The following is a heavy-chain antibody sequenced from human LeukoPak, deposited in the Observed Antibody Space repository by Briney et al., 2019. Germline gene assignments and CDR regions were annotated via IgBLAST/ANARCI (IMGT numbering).Heavy chain of an antibody. V-gene: IGHV4-61*02. CDR2: FYTSGSN. D-gene: IGHD1-1*01. CDR1: GGFISRGSYY. CDR3: ARSPTKISPNDY. Sequence: SQTLSLTFTVCGGFISRGSYYGSWIRRPGGKGLEWIGRFYTSGSNNYNPSLKSRVTISVDTSKNQFSLKLSSVTAADTAVYYCARSPTKISPNDYWGQGTLVTVSS. J-gene: IGHJ4*02.